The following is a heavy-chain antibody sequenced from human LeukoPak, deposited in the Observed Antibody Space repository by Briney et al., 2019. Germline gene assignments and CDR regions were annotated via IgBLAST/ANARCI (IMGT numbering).Heavy chain of an antibody. CDR3: AKDSAFRYSSGCFDY. D-gene: IGHD6-19*01. CDR2: IYSGGST. CDR1: GFTVSSNY. V-gene: IGHV3-53*01. J-gene: IGHJ4*02. Sequence: PGGSLRLSCAASGFTVSSNYMSWVRQAPGKGLEWVSVIYSGGSTYYADSVKGRFTISRDNSKNTLYLQMNSLRAEDTAVYYCAKDSAFRYSSGCFDYWGQGTLVTVSS.